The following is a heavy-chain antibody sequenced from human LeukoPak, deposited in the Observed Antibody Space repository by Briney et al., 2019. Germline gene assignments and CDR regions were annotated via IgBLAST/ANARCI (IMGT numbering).Heavy chain of an antibody. V-gene: IGHV1-2*02. D-gene: IGHD2-21*01. CDR3: ARELRGYYFDY. Sequence: ASVKVSCKASGYTFTDYYIHWVRQAPGQGLEWMGWINPNSGGTNYAQKFQGRVTMTREMSISTAYMELSRLRSDDTAVYYCARELRGYYFDYWGQGALVAVSS. CDR1: GYTFTDYY. J-gene: IGHJ4*02. CDR2: INPNSGGT.